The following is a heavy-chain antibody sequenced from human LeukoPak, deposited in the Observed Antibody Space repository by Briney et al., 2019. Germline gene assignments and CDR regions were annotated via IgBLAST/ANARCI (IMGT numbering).Heavy chain of an antibody. CDR1: GGSISYYY. Sequence: SETLSLTCTVSGGSISYYYWSWIRQPPGKGLEWIGYIFYTGSTNYNPSLKGRVTMSVDTSRNQFSLRLSSVTAADTAVYYCARGVFGVAQYYFDYWGQGTLVTVSS. V-gene: IGHV4-59*12. D-gene: IGHD3-3*01. CDR3: ARGVFGVAQYYFDY. CDR2: IFYTGST. J-gene: IGHJ4*02.